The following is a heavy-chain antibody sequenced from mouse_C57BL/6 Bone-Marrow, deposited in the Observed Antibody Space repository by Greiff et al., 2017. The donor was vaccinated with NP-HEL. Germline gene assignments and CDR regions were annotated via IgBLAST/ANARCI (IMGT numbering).Heavy chain of an antibody. D-gene: IGHD1-1*01. V-gene: IGHV1-54*01. J-gene: IGHJ3*01. CDR2: INPGRGGT. Sequence: QVQLQQSGAELVRPGTSVKVSCKASGYAFTNYLIEWVKQRPGQGLEWIGVINPGRGGTNYNEKFKGKATLTADKSSSTAYMQLSSLTSEDSAVYFCARGELPFAYWGQGTLVTVSA. CDR3: ARGELPFAY. CDR1: GYAFTNYL.